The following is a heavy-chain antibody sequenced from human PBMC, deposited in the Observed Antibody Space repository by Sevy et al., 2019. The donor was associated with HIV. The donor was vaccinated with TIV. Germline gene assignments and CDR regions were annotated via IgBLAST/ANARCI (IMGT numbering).Heavy chain of an antibody. V-gene: IGHV4-39*01. CDR1: VSSGPISTSNSS. Sequence: SETLSLSCTVSVSSGPISTSNSSWGWIRQPPGKGLEWIGSVHYRGSTYYHPSLKSRVTISIHTSRNLFSLELKSVTAADTAFYFCARHDGVNPEYFVSWGRGILVTVSS. J-gene: IGHJ4*02. D-gene: IGHD4-17*01. CDR3: ARHDGVNPEYFVS. CDR2: VHYRGST.